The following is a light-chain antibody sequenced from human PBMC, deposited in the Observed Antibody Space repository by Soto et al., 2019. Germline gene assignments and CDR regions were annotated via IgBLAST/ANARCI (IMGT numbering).Light chain of an antibody. J-gene: IGLJ2*01. V-gene: IGLV2-14*01. Sequence: QSALTQPASVSGSPGQSITISCTGTSSDVGGYNYVSWYQQHPGKAPKLMIYDVSNRPSGVSNRFSGSKSGNTASLTISGLQAEDEVDYYCSSYISSFLFGGGTKLTVL. CDR3: SSYISSFL. CDR2: DVS. CDR1: SSDVGGYNY.